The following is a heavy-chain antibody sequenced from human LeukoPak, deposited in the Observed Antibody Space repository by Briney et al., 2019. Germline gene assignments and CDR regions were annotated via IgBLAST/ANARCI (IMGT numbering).Heavy chain of an antibody. V-gene: IGHV4-31*03. J-gene: IGHJ5*02. CDR2: IYYSGST. CDR1: GGSISSGGYY. CDR3: ARGLGGSQLRLYQLLERYNWFDP. D-gene: IGHD2-2*01. Sequence: SETLSLTCTVSGGSISSGGYYWSWIRQHPGKGLEWIGYIYYSGSTYYNTSLKSRVTISVDTSKNQFSLKLSSVAAADTAVYYCARGLGGSQLRLYQLLERYNWFDPWGQGTLVTVSS.